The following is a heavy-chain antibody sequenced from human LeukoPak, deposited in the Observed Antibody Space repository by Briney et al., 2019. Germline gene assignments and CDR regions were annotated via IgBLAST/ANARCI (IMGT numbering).Heavy chain of an antibody. CDR2: FDPEDGET. CDR1: GYTLTELS. D-gene: IGHD3-22*01. J-gene: IGHJ3*02. Sequence: ASVKVSCKVSGYTLTELSMHWVRQAPGKGLEWMGGFDPEDGETIYAQKFQGRVTMTEDTSTDTAYMELRSLRSDDTAVYYCATGVYYYDSSGYLDAFDIWGQGTMVTVSS. V-gene: IGHV1-24*01. CDR3: ATGVYYYDSSGYLDAFDI.